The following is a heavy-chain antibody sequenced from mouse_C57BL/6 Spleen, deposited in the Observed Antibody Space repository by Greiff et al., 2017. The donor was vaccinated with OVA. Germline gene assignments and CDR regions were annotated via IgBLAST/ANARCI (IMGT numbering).Heavy chain of an antibody. CDR3: ARYGNFTSYYAMDY. CDR2: INPNNGGT. J-gene: IGHJ4*01. CDR1: GYTFTDYY. D-gene: IGHD2-1*01. Sequence: SGPELVKPGASVKISCKASGYTFTDYYMNWVKQSHGKSLEWIGDINPNNGGTSYNQKFKGKATLTVDKSSSTAYMELRSLTSEDSAVYYCARYGNFTSYYAMDYWGQGTSVTVSS. V-gene: IGHV1-26*01.